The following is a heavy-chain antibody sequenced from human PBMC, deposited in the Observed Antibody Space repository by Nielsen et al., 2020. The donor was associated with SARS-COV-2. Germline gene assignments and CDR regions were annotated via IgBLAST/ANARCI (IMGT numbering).Heavy chain of an antibody. J-gene: IGHJ6*03. Sequence: SQTLSLTCAVYGGSFSGYDWTWIRQPPGKGLEWIGEINHSGGTKYGPSVKSRVFISIDTSKNQFSLKLRSVTAADTAVYYCARGQGRSIWEWGYYYYYMDVWDMGTTVTVSS. CDR2: INHSGGT. D-gene: IGHD6-13*01. CDR3: ARGQGRSIWEWGYYYYYMDV. V-gene: IGHV4-34*01. CDR1: GGSFSGYD.